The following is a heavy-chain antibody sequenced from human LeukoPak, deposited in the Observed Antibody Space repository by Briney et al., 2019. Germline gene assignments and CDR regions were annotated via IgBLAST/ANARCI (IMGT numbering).Heavy chain of an antibody. CDR1: GFMFTDHA. Sequence: PGGSLRLSCAASGFMFTDHALSWVRQAPGKGLEWVSSISGSGATTYYAESVRGRFTISRDNPKNTVYLQMNSLRADDTALYYCARVLTLWFGALDYWGQGRMVSV. CDR3: ARVLTLWFGALDY. CDR2: ISGSGATT. D-gene: IGHD3-10*01. J-gene: IGHJ4*02. V-gene: IGHV3-23*01.